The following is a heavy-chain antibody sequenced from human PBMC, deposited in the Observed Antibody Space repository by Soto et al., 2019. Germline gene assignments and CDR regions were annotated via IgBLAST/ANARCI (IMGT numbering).Heavy chain of an antibody. Sequence: PGGSLRLSCAASGFTFSSYSMNWVRQAPGKGLEWVSSISSSSSYIYYADSVKGRFTISRDNAKNSLYLQMNSLRAEDTAVYYCARDPRAVTTSFYLDLWGRRTLVTVSS. CDR3: ARDPRAVTTSFYLDL. CDR2: ISSSSSYI. D-gene: IGHD4-17*01. CDR1: GFTFSSYS. V-gene: IGHV3-21*01. J-gene: IGHJ2*01.